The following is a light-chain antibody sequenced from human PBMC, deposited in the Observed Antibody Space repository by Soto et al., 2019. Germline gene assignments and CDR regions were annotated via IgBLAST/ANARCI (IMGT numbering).Light chain of an antibody. CDR2: EVT. CDR3: CSYTGSITFVV. J-gene: IGLJ2*01. Sequence: QSALTQPASVSGSPGQSITISCTGTSSDVGSYNLVSWYQLHPGKAPKLMIYEVTKRPSGVSNRFSGSKSGNTASLTISGLQAEDEADYYCCSYTGSITFVVFGGGTQLTVL. V-gene: IGLV2-23*02. CDR1: SSDVGSYNL.